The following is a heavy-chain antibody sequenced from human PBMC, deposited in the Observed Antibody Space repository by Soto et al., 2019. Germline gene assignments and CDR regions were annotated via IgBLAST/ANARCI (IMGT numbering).Heavy chain of an antibody. CDR3: ARDSTYYGSGNYYPDY. CDR2: ISSSGNTI. Sequence: GSLRLSCSASGFTFSDYYMSWIRQAPGKGLEWLSYISSSGNTINYAGSVQGRFTISRDNAKNSLYLQMNTLRAEDTAVYYCARDSTYYGSGNYYPDYWGQGTPVTVYS. J-gene: IGHJ4*02. D-gene: IGHD3-10*01. CDR1: GFTFSDYY. V-gene: IGHV3-11*01.